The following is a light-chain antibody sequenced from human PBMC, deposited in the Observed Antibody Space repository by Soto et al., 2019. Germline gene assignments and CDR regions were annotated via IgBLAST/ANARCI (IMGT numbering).Light chain of an antibody. V-gene: IGKV1-5*03. CDR3: QQYSDWSLT. CDR2: KAS. J-gene: IGKJ4*01. Sequence: RMTQSPATLSASVGDRVTITCRASQSISSWLAWYQQKPGKAPKLLIYKASSLESGVPSRFSGSGSGTEFTLTIISLQSEDSAVYYCQQYSDWSLTFGGGTKVDIK. CDR1: QSISSW.